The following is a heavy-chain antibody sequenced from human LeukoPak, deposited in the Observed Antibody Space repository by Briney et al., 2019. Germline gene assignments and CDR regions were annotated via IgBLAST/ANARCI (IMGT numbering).Heavy chain of an antibody. D-gene: IGHD2-15*01. V-gene: IGHV3-21*01. CDR1: EFTFSSYT. J-gene: IGHJ4*02. Sequence: GGSLRLSCAASEFTFSSYTINWVRQAPGKGLEWVSSISSTSAYISYADSVKGRFTISRDNAKNSLYLQMNSLRAEDTAVYYCARGGGNFDYWGQGTLVTVSS. CDR3: ARGGGNFDY. CDR2: ISSTSAYI.